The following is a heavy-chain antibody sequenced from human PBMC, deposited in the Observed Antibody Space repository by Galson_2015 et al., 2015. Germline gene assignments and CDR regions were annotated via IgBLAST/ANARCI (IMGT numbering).Heavy chain of an antibody. CDR3: AKGIGTARYWYFDL. V-gene: IGHV3-23*01. CDR1: GFTFSSYP. CDR2: ISGSGAYT. J-gene: IGHJ2*01. D-gene: IGHD1-14*01. Sequence: SLRLSCAASGFTFSSYPMSWVRQAPGKGLEWFSAISGSGAYTYFADSVKGQFTVSRDNSKNTLYLQMSSLRAEDTAVYYCAKGIGTARYWYFDLWGRGTLVTVSS.